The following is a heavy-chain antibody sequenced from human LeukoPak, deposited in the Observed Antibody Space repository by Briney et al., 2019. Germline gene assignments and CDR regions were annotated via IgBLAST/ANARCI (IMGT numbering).Heavy chain of an antibody. V-gene: IGHV1-2*02. CDR1: RYTFTGYY. D-gene: IGHD2-2*01. J-gene: IGHJ4*02. CDR2: INPNSCGT. Sequence: AVTVSCKASRYTFTGYYMHWVRQAPGQGLEWMGWINPNSCGTNYQQKFQGRVTMTRHTSISTAYTELRRLRSDDTAVYYCARVRRYCSSTTCYVCWGQGTLVTVSS. CDR3: ARVRRYCSSTTCYVC.